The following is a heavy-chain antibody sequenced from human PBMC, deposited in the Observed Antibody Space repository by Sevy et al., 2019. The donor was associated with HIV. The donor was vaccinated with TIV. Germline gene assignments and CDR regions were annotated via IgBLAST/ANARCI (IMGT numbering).Heavy chain of an antibody. V-gene: IGHV3-30*04. J-gene: IGHJ6*02. Sequence: GGSLRLSCAASGFTFSSYAMHWVRQAPGKGLEWVAVISYDGSNKYYADSVKGRFTISRDNSKNTLYLQMNSLRAEDTACYYCARILGCSSTSCYADYYYGMDVWGQGTTVTVSS. D-gene: IGHD2-2*01. CDR1: GFTFSSYA. CDR3: ARILGCSSTSCYADYYYGMDV. CDR2: ISYDGSNK.